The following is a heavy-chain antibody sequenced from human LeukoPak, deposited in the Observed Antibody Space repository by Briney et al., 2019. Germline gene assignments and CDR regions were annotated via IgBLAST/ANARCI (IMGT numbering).Heavy chain of an antibody. Sequence: GGSLRLSCAASGFTFSSYSMNWVRQAPRKGLEWVSSISSSSSYIYYADSVKGRFTISRDNAKNSLYLQMNSLRAEDTAVYYCARDPVVPAATYYYYYGMDVWGKGTTVTVSS. CDR2: ISSSSSYI. CDR1: GFTFSSYS. D-gene: IGHD2-2*01. V-gene: IGHV3-21*01. CDR3: ARDPVVPAATYYYYYGMDV. J-gene: IGHJ6*04.